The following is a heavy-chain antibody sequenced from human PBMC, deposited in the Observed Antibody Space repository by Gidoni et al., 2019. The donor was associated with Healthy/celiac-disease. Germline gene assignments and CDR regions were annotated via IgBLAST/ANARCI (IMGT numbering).Heavy chain of an antibody. V-gene: IGHV4-34*01. CDR3: AILWFGESAFDI. CDR1: GGSFSGYY. D-gene: IGHD3-10*01. J-gene: IGHJ3*02. CDR2: INHSGST. Sequence: QVQLQQWGAGLLKPSETLSLTCAVYGGSFSGYYWSWIRQPPGKGLEWIGEINHSGSTNYNPSLKSRVTISVDTSKNQVSLKLSSVTAADTAVYYCAILWFGESAFDIWGQGTMVTVSS.